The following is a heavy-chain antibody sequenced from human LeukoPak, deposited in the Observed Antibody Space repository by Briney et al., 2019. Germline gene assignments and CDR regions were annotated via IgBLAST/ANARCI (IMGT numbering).Heavy chain of an antibody. V-gene: IGHV3-20*04. J-gene: IGHJ2*01. CDR2: INWNGGST. Sequence: GGSLRLSCAASGFTFDDYGMSWVRQAPGKGLEWVSGINWNGGSTGYADSVKGRFTISRDNAKNSLYLQMNSLRAEDTAVYYCARSADSSGPYWYFDLWGRGTLVTVSS. D-gene: IGHD3-22*01. CDR3: ARSADSSGPYWYFDL. CDR1: GFTFDDYG.